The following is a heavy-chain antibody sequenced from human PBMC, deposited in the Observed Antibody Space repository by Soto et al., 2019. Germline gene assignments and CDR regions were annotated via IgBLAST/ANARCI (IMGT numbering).Heavy chain of an antibody. CDR2: IYYDGTT. CDR1: GGSVSSSSYY. D-gene: IGHD4-4*01. CDR3: ARRDHSNSRGWFDP. Sequence: PSETLSLTCTVSGGSVSSSSYYWGWIRQPPGKGLEWIGNIYYDGTTYYYPSLYSRVTISVDTSKNQFSLRLNSVTAADTAVYYCARRDHSNSRGWFDPWGPGTLVTVSS. J-gene: IGHJ5*02. V-gene: IGHV4-39*01.